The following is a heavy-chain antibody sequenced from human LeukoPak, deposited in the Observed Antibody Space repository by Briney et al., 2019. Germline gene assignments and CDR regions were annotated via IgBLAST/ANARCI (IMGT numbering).Heavy chain of an antibody. CDR2: IYHSGTS. V-gene: IGHV4-59*01. CDR1: GDSISSYF. CDR3: ARGSYGWFDP. D-gene: IGHD1-26*01. J-gene: IGHJ5*02. Sequence: SETLSLTCTVSGDSISSYFWTWIRQPPGKGLEWIGFIYHSGTSSYNPSLESRLTMSVDTSKNQVSLKLNSVTAADTAIYYCARGSYGWFDPWGQGTLVTVSS.